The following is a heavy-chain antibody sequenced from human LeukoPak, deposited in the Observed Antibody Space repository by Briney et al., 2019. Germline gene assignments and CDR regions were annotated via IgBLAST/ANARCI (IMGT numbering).Heavy chain of an antibody. D-gene: IGHD3-9*01. CDR3: AVGLVTDY. CDR2: IYSGGST. Sequence: GGSLRLSCAAAGFTVSSNFMSWVRQAPGKGLEWVSVIYSGGSTYYADSVKGRFTTSRDNSKNTLYLQMNSLRVEDTAVYYCAVGLVTDYWGQGTLVTVSS. CDR1: GFTVSSNF. J-gene: IGHJ4*02. V-gene: IGHV3-66*01.